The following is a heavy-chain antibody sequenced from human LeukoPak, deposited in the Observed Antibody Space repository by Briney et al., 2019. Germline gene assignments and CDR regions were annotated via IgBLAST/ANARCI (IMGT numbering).Heavy chain of an antibody. CDR3: ARAGFWSGYCLDY. J-gene: IGHJ4*02. CDR1: GFTFSSYG. Sequence: GGSLRLSCAASGFTFSSYGMHWVRQAPGKGLEWVAVISYDGSNKYYADSVKGRFTISRDNSKNTLYLQMNSLRAEDTAVYYCARAGFWSGYCLDYWGQGTLVTVSS. CDR2: ISYDGSNK. V-gene: IGHV3-30*03. D-gene: IGHD3-3*01.